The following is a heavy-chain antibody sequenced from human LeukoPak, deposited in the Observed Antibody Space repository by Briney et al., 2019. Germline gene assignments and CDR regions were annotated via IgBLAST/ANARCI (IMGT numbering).Heavy chain of an antibody. CDR2: ISGSGGST. V-gene: IGHV3-23*01. D-gene: IGHD6-13*01. CDR3: AKDRIAAAGTDWFDP. J-gene: IGHJ5*02. CDR1: GFTLSSYG. Sequence: GGSLRLSCAASGFTLSSYGMSWGRQAPGEGLEWVSAISGSGGSTYYADSVKGRFTISRDNSKNTLYLQMNSLIAEDTAVYYCAKDRIAAAGTDWFDPWGQGTLVTVSS.